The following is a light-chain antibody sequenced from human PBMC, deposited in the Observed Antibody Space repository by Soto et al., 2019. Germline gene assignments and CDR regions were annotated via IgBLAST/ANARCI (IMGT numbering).Light chain of an antibody. CDR3: QQGYGTPFT. CDR2: TTS. Sequence: DIQMTQSPSSLSASVGDRVSISCRASQTISGYLNWFQQKPGEAPNLLIYTTSTLQSGVPSRFSGSGSGTDFTLTISGLQPGDFATYYCQQGYGTPFTFGQGTRLEIK. CDR1: QTISGY. J-gene: IGKJ5*01. V-gene: IGKV1-39*01.